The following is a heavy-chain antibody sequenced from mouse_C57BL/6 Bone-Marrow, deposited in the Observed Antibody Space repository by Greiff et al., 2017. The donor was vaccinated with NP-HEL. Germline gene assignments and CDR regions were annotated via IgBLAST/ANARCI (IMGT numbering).Heavy chain of an antibody. CDR1: GFTFSDYG. J-gene: IGHJ2*01. Sequence: EVQLVESGGGLVQPGGSLKLSCAASGFTFSDYGMAWVRQAPRKGPEWVAFISNLAYSIYYADTVTGRFTISRENAKNTLYLEMSSLRSEDTAMYYCARLGYYGSSLDYWGQGTTLTVSS. D-gene: IGHD1-1*01. CDR2: ISNLAYSI. V-gene: IGHV5-15*01. CDR3: ARLGYYGSSLDY.